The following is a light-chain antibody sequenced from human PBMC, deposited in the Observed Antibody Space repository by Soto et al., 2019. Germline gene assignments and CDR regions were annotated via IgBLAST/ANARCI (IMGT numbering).Light chain of an antibody. J-gene: IGKJ1*01. CDR2: KVS. CDR1: HGLVHSSGKTY. Sequence: VLTQTALSSPVTLGQSASISCRSSHGLVHSSGKTYLSWLHQRPGQPPRLLFFKVSERFAGAPDRFSASGAGTHFTLTISSVEAGDVGVYYCLQSTHFPCTFGQGTKVEV. CDR3: LQSTHFPCT. V-gene: IGKV2-24*01.